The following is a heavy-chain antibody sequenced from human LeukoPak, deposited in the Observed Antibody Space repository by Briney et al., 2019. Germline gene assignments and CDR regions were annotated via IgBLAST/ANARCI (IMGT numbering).Heavy chain of an antibody. CDR2: IYWDDEK. D-gene: IGHD3-10*01. V-gene: IGHV2-5*02. CDR1: GFSLSTSGVG. J-gene: IGHJ5*02. CDR3: AHSYYFGSRSYYNVWFAP. Sequence: SGPTLVNPTQTLTLTCTFSGFSLSTSGVGVGWIRQPPGKALQGLALIYWDDEKYYSPSLKSRLSISRDTSRNQVVLTMTNMDPLDTATYFCAHSYYFGSRSYYNVWFAPWGLGTLVTVSS.